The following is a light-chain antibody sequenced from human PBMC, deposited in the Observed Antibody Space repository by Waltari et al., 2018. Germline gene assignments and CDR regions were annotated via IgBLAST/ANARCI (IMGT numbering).Light chain of an antibody. CDR3: QQYETYSWT. V-gene: IGKV1-5*03. Sequence: DIQMTQSPSTLSVSVGDRVTITCRASQSIGESLAWYQQIPGKAPKLLIYKASRLESGVPSRFSGSGSGTDFTLTISSLQPDDFATYYCQQYETYSWTFGLGTKVEI. J-gene: IGKJ1*01. CDR1: QSIGES. CDR2: KAS.